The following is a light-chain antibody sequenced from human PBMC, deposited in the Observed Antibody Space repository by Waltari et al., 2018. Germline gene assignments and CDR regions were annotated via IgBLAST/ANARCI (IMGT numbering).Light chain of an antibody. J-gene: IGLJ3*02. CDR3: SSYTSTTTEV. Sequence: QSALTQPASVSGSPGQSITISCTGTSSDVGGYNYVSWYQQHPGKPPKLLISDVSNRPSGVSNRFSGSKSGNTASLTISGLQAEDEADYYCSSYTSTTTEVFGGGTTLAVL. CDR2: DVS. V-gene: IGLV2-14*03. CDR1: SSDVGGYNY.